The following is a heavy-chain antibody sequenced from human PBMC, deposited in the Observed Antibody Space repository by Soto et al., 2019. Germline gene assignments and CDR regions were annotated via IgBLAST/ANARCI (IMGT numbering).Heavy chain of an antibody. Sequence: ASVKVSCKASGYTLTSYGISWVRQAPGQGLEWMGWISAYSGKATYAQKFQGRVTMTTDTSTSTAYMELRSLRSDDTAVYYCARDNSGDFWSGYSHYYFDYWGQGTLVTVPQ. D-gene: IGHD3-3*01. J-gene: IGHJ4*02. CDR2: ISAYSGKA. CDR1: GYTLTSYG. V-gene: IGHV1-18*01. CDR3: ARDNSGDFWSGYSHYYFDY.